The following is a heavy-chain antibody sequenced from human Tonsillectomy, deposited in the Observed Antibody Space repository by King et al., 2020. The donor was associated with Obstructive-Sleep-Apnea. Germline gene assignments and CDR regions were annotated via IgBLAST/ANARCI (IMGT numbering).Heavy chain of an antibody. J-gene: IGHJ5*02. D-gene: IGHD6-19*01. CDR1: GFTFSDYY. V-gene: IGHV3-11*06. CDR3: ARVSSGWYLFKRRKNWFDP. CDR2: ISSSSSYK. Sequence: VQLVESGGGLVKPGGSLRLSCAASGFTFSDYYMSWIRQAPGKGLEWVSYISSSSSYKNYADSVKGRFTISRDNAKNSLYLQMNSLRAEDTAVYYCARVSSGWYLFKRRKNWFDPWGQGTLVTVSS.